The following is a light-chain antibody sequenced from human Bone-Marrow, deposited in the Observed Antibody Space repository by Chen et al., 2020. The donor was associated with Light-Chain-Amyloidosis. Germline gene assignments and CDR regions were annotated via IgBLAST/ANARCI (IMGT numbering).Light chain of an antibody. V-gene: IGLV3-21*02. CDR2: DDS. J-gene: IGLJ3*02. Sequence: SYVLTQPSSVSVAPGQTATIACGGNNIGSTSVHWYQQTPGQAPLLVFYDDSDRPSGIPERLSGSDSGNPATRTISRVEAGDEADYYCQVWDRSSDRPVFGGGTKLTVL. CDR3: QVWDRSSDRPV. CDR1: NIGSTS.